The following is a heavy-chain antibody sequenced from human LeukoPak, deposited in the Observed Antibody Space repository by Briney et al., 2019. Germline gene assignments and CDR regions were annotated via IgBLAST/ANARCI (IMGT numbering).Heavy chain of an antibody. V-gene: IGHV1-3*01. D-gene: IGHD2-2*01. CDR1: GYTFSDYA. Sequence: GASEKVSCKASGYTFSDYAIHWVRQAPGQRLEWMGWIDAGNGNTRYSQKFQGRVTITRDTSTSTAYIELRSLRSEDTAMYYCARGSTSDWPLDHWGQETLVTISS. CDR2: IDAGNGNT. CDR3: ARGSTSDWPLDH. J-gene: IGHJ4*02.